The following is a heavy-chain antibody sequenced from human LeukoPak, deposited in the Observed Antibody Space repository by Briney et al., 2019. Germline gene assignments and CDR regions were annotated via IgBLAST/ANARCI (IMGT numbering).Heavy chain of an antibody. D-gene: IGHD1-1*01. CDR3: AKRAGTTGIRELYYMDV. J-gene: IGHJ6*03. CDR1: GFTFSSYS. V-gene: IGHV3-21*04. Sequence: GGSLRLSCAASGFTFSSYSMNWVRQAPGKGLEWVSSIRSSSSYIYYADSVKGRFTISRDNAKNSLYLQMNSLRAEDTGVYYCAKRAGTTGIRELYYMDVWGKGTTVTVSS. CDR2: IRSSSSYI.